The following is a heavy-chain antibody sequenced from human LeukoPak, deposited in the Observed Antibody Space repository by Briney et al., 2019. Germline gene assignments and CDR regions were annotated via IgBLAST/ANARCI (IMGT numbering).Heavy chain of an antibody. D-gene: IGHD3-22*01. CDR1: GFRFNNFV. CDR3: SRDRTGYDSGGYYYNY. V-gene: IGHV3-23*01. CDR2: ISGRGGST. J-gene: IGHJ4*02. Sequence: GGSLRLSCAASGFRFNNFVMNWVRQAPGKGLEWLSAISGRGGSTNYADSVKGRFTISRDNSKNTLYLQMNSLRAEDTAVYYCSRDRTGYDSGGYYYNYWGQGTLVTVSS.